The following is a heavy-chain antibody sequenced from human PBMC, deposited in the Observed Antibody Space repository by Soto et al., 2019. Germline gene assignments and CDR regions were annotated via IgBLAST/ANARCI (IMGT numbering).Heavy chain of an antibody. CDR3: ARGWLRYYGMDV. CDR2: ISSSGSTI. Sequence: PGGTLRLSCAVSGFTFSSYEMNWVRQAPGKGLEWVSYISSSGSTIYYADSVKGRFTISRDNAKNSLYLQMNSLRAEDTAVYYCARGWLRYYGMDVWGQGTTVTVSS. V-gene: IGHV3-48*03. D-gene: IGHD5-12*01. CDR1: GFTFSSYE. J-gene: IGHJ6*02.